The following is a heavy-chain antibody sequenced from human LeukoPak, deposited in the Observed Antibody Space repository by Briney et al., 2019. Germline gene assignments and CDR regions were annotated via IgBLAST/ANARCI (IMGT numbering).Heavy chain of an antibody. CDR1: GGSISSSSYF. V-gene: IGHV4-39*07. CDR2: IYYSGST. Sequence: SETLSLTCTVSGGSISSSSYFWGWIRQPPGKGLEWIGSIYYSGSTYYNPSLKSRVTMSVDTSKNQFSLKLSSVTAADTAVYYCARGGYCSNTSCFNWFDPWGQGTLVTVSS. CDR3: ARGGYCSNTSCFNWFDP. J-gene: IGHJ5*02. D-gene: IGHD2-2*01.